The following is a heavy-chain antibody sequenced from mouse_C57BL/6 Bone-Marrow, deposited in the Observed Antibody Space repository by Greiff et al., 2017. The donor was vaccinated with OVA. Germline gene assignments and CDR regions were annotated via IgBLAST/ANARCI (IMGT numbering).Heavy chain of an antibody. J-gene: IGHJ3*01. CDR3: ARPARDYAFAY. V-gene: IGHV5-6*01. CDR1: GFTFSSYG. Sequence: EVQLVESGGDLVKPGGSLKLSCAASGFTFSSYGMSWVRQTPDKRLEWVATISSGGSYTYYPDSVKGRFTISRDNAKNTLYLQMSSLKSEDTAMYYCARPARDYAFAYWGQGTLVTVSA. D-gene: IGHD2-4*01. CDR2: ISSGGSYT.